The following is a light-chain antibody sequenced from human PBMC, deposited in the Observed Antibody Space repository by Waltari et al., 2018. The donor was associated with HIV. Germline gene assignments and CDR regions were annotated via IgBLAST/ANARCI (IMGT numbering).Light chain of an antibody. CDR3: QQYYSTPYT. V-gene: IGKV4-1*01. CDR2: WAS. Sequence: DIVMTKSPDSLAVSLGERATIHCKSSQSLLYSSSNKNSLAWYQHKPGQPPGLLIYWASTRDSGVPDRFSGRGSGTDFTLTISILQAEDGAVYYCQQYYSTPYTFGLGTKLEIK. J-gene: IGKJ2*01. CDR1: QSLLYSSSNKNS.